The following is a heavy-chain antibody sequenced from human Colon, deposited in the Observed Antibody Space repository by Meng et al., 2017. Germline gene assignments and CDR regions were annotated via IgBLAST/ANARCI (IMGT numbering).Heavy chain of an antibody. CDR3: AKSNALTGMS. J-gene: IGHJ5*02. Sequence: QLQLQEPGPDLVKPSGTLALTCTVSGDSIGSGDSYWAWIRQPPGKGLEWIGSMHFSGTTYHNPSLKSRVTISIDTSKNQFSLKLSSVTAADTAVYYCAKSNALTGMSWGQGTLVTVSS. CDR1: GDSIGSGDSY. D-gene: IGHD3-9*01. V-gene: IGHV4-39*07. CDR2: MHFSGTT.